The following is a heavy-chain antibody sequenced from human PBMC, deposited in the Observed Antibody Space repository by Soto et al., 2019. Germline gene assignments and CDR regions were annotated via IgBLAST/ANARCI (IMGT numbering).Heavy chain of an antibody. CDR3: ARDPERGTLGYCTNGVCYNYYYGTDV. V-gene: IGHV1-69*13. CDR1: GGTFSSYA. J-gene: IGHJ6*02. D-gene: IGHD2-8*01. CDR2: IIPIFGTA. Sequence: VASVKVSCKASGGTFSSYAISWVRQAPGQGLEWMGGIIPIFGTANYAQKFQGRVTITADESTSTAYMELSSLRSEDTAVYYCARDPERGTLGYCTNGVCYNYYYGTDVWGQGTTVTVSS.